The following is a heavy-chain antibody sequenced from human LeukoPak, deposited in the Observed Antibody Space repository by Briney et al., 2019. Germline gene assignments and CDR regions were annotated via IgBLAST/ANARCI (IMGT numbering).Heavy chain of an antibody. D-gene: IGHD2-2*01. Sequence: GGSLTLSCAASGFTFSRSWMMWVRQAPGKGPEWVANINEDGREKNYVDSVKGRFTISRDNTKNSLYLQMNSLRVEDTAVYYCARDRTVPRFDYWGQGNLVAASS. CDR1: GFTFSRSW. J-gene: IGHJ4*02. V-gene: IGHV3-7*01. CDR2: INEDGREK. CDR3: ARDRTVPRFDY.